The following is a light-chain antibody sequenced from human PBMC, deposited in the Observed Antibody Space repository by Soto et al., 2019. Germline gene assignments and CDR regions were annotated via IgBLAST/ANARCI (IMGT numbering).Light chain of an antibody. CDR2: DVS. V-gene: IGLV2-14*01. CDR3: SSYTSSSTLV. CDR1: SSDVGGYNY. Sequence: QSALTQPASVSGSPGQSITISCTGTSSDVGGYNYVSWYQQHPGKAPKLMIYDVSNRPSGVSNRFSGSKSGNTASLTISGLQAEDEADSYCSSYTSSSTLVFGGGTKVTVL. J-gene: IGLJ3*02.